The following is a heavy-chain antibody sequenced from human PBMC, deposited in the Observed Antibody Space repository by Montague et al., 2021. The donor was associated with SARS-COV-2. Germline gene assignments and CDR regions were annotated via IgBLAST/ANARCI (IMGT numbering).Heavy chain of an antibody. J-gene: IGHJ4*02. CDR2: IYYGGSS. D-gene: IGHD2-15*01. V-gene: IGHV4-59*01. Sequence: SETLSLTCTVSGGSISSYYWSWIRQPPGKGLEWIGYIYYGGSSNYNPSLKSRVTISIDTSKNQFSLNLNSVTAADGAVYYCASPGGYCSGGSCYYVYWGQGTLVTVSS. CDR1: GGSISSYY. CDR3: ASPGGYCSGGSCYYVY.